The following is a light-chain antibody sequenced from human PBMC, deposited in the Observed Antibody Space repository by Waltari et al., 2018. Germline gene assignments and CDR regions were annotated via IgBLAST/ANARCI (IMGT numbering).Light chain of an antibody. V-gene: IGKV3-20*01. J-gene: IGKJ1*01. CDR3: QHYVRLPAT. CDR1: QSVGGT. CDR2: GAS. Sequence: EIVLTQSPGTLSLSPGERATLSCRASQSVGGTLAWYQQKTGQAPRLLLYGASIRAPGTPDRFSGTGSGTDFSLTISRLEPEDFAVYYCQHYVRLPATFGQGTKVEIK.